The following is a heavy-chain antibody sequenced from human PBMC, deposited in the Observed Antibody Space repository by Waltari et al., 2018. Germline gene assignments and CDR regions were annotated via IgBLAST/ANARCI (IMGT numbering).Heavy chain of an antibody. Sequence: QVHLVESGGGVVQPGRSLRLSCEVSGFTFCDSGMPWVRQAPGRGLDWVDVSSYDASSLHNADSVKGRFTISRDNSKNILYLQMNGLRPDDTAVYYCARRAPPYYFDYWGRGTLVTVSS. J-gene: IGHJ4*02. D-gene: IGHD2-21*01. CDR2: SSYDASSL. CDR3: ARRAPPYYFDY. CDR1: GFTFCDSG. V-gene: IGHV3-30*03.